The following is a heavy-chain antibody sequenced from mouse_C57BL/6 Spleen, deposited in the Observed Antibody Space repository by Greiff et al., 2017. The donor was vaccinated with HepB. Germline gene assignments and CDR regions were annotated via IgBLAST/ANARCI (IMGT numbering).Heavy chain of an antibody. V-gene: IGHV1-50*01. CDR1: GYTFTSYW. Sequence: QVQLKQPGAELVKPGASVKLSCKASGYTFTSYWMQWVKQRPGQGLEWIGEIDPSDSYTNYNQKVKGKDTLTVDTSSSTAYMQLSSLTSEDAAVYYWARGGNFTTVEYYFDYWGQGTTLTVSS. D-gene: IGHD1-1*01. J-gene: IGHJ2*01. CDR3: ARGGNFTTVEYYFDY. CDR2: IDPSDSYT.